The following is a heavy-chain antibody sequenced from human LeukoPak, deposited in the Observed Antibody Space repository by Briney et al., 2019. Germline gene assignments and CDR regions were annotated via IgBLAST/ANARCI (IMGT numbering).Heavy chain of an antibody. V-gene: IGHV3-23*01. CDR2: ISGSGGST. CDR3: AKDVLAYCGGDCYYHWFDH. Sequence: PGRSLRLSCAASGFTFSSYGMHWVRQAPGKGLEWVSAISGSGGSTYYADSVKGRFTISRDNSKNTLYLQMNSLRAEDTAVYYCAKDVLAYCGGDCYYHWFDHWGQGTLVTVSS. CDR1: GFTFSSYG. J-gene: IGHJ5*02. D-gene: IGHD2-21*02.